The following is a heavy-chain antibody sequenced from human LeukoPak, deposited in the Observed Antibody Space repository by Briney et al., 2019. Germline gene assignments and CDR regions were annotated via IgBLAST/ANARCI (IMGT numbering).Heavy chain of an antibody. J-gene: IGHJ4*02. CDR3: ATGIAARPGGSFDY. CDR1: GVTFSSYE. D-gene: IGHD6-6*01. Sequence: PGGSLRLSYAASGVTFSSYEMNWVRQAPGKGLEWVSYISSSGSTIYYADSVKGRFTISRDNAKNSLYLQMNSLRAEDTAVYYCATGIAARPGGSFDYWGQGTLVTVSS. V-gene: IGHV3-48*03. CDR2: ISSSGSTI.